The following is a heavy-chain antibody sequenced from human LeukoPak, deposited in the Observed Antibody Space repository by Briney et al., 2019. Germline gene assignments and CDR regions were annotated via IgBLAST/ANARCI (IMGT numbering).Heavy chain of an antibody. D-gene: IGHD1-14*01. CDR3: ARGGDRRGFDY. Sequence: SETLSLTCTVSGGSISNGGYYWSWIRQHPGKGLEWIGYMYDSGTTYYNPALQSRVTISVDTSDNQFSLKLRSLTAADTAVYYCARGGDRRGFDYWGQGTLVTVSS. V-gene: IGHV4-31*03. CDR2: MYDSGTT. CDR1: GGSISNGGYY. J-gene: IGHJ4*02.